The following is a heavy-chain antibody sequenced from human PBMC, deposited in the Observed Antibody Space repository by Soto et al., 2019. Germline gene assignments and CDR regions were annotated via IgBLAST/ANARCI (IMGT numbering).Heavy chain of an antibody. Sequence: ETLSLTCTVSGGSISSYYWIWIRQPPGKGLEWIGYISYSGSTNYNPSLKSRPTISVDTSKNQFSLKLRSVTAADTAVYYCARASPYGDYALDYWGQGTLVTVSS. D-gene: IGHD4-17*01. CDR1: GGSISSYY. CDR3: ARASPYGDYALDY. CDR2: ISYSGST. J-gene: IGHJ4*02. V-gene: IGHV4-59*01.